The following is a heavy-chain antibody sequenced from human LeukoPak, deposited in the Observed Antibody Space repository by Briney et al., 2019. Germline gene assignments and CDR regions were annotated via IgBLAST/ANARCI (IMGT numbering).Heavy chain of an antibody. CDR2: IYYRGII. D-gene: IGHD2-21*02. CDR1: GGSISSSTSY. J-gene: IGHJ4*02. Sequence: SETLSLTCTVSGGSISSSTSYWGWVRQPPGKGLEWLGNIYYRGIIYHNPSLKSRVTISVDTSKTQFSLSRSSVTAADTAVYYCARYYCGGACYSGSFDYSGQGTLVTASS. V-gene: IGHV4-39*01. CDR3: ARYYCGGACYSGSFDY.